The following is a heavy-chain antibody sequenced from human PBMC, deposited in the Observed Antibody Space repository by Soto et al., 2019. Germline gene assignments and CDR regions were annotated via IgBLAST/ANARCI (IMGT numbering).Heavy chain of an antibody. Sequence: GGSLRLSCAASGFTFSSYSMNWVRQAPGKGLEWVSSISSSSSYIYYADSVKGRFTISRDNAKNSLYLQMNSLRAEDTAVYYCARELAVDDAFDIWGQGTMVTVSS. J-gene: IGHJ3*02. CDR2: ISSSSSYI. D-gene: IGHD6-19*01. V-gene: IGHV3-21*01. CDR3: ARELAVDDAFDI. CDR1: GFTFSSYS.